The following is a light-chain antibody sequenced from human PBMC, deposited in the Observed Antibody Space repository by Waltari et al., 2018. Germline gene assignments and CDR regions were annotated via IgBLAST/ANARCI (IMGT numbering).Light chain of an antibody. Sequence: QLLLPQSPSASASLGASVTLTCTPTSGHSSNITAWLQQQPGKGPRYLMKVNSDGSHRKGDDIPDRFSGSSSGAERYRTISSLQSEDEADYYCETGGHGTWVFGGGTKLTVL. J-gene: IGLJ3*02. CDR1: SGHSSNI. V-gene: IGLV4-69*01. CDR3: ETGGHGTWV. CDR2: VNSDGSH.